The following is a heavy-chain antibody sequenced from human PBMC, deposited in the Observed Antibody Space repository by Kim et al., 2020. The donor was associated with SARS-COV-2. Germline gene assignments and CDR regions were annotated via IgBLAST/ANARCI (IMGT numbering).Heavy chain of an antibody. CDR3: ARVLEGYSSGWYEDY. D-gene: IGHD6-19*01. Sequence: PSLKSRVPISVDTSKNQFALKLSSVTAADTAVYYCARVLEGYSSGWYEDYWGQGTLVTVSS. J-gene: IGHJ4*02. V-gene: IGHV4-59*01.